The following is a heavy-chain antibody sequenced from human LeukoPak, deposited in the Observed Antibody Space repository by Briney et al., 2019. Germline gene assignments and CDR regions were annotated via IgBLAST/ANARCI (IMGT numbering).Heavy chain of an antibody. J-gene: IGHJ4*02. CDR3: ARGTLRSGWFDDY. CDR1: GYSISSGYY. CDR2: IYHSGST. Sequence: SETLSLTCTVSGYSISSGYYWGWIRQPPGKGLEWIGSIYHSGSTYYNPSLKSRVTISVDTSKNQFSLKLSSVTAADTAVYYCARGTLRSGWFDDYWGQGTLVTASS. V-gene: IGHV4-38-2*02. D-gene: IGHD4-17*01.